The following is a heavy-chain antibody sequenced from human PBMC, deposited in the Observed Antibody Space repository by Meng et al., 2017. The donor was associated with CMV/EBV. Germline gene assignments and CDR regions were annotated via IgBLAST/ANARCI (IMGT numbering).Heavy chain of an antibody. CDR2: IRYDGSNK. D-gene: IGHD3-3*01. J-gene: IGHJ6*02. Sequence: GESLKISCAASGFTFSSYAMHWVRQAPGKGLEWVAFIRYDGSNKYYADSVKGRFTISRDNSKNTLYLQMNSLRAEDTAVYYCAKDTIFGVDLNYYGMDVWGQGTTVTVSS. CDR1: GFTFSSYA. CDR3: AKDTIFGVDLNYYGMDV. V-gene: IGHV3-30*02.